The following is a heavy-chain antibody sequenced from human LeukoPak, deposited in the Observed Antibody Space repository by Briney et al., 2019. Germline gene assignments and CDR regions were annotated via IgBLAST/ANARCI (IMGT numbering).Heavy chain of an antibody. D-gene: IGHD3-10*01. V-gene: IGHV3-30*02. CDR1: RFTLSSYG. Sequence: GGSLRLSCAASRFTLSSYGMHWVRQAPGKGLEWAAFIRNDGSNKYYPDSVKGRFTISRDNSKNTLYLQMNSLRAEDTAVYYCAKGVAYGSSALDYWGQGTLVTVSS. J-gene: IGHJ4*02. CDR2: IRNDGSNK. CDR3: AKGVAYGSSALDY.